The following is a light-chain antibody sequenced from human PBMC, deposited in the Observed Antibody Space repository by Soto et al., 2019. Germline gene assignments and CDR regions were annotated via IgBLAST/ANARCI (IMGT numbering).Light chain of an antibody. CDR2: DAY. V-gene: IGKV3-15*01. CDR3: QHYKPWPLA. Sequence: EIIMTQSPATLSVSPGERVTLSCRASQGVGSTLAWYRQRPGQAPRLLIYDAYIRASGVPARFSGSGSGTEFTLTISALQSEDFAVYFGQHYKPWPLAFGGGTKVEIK. CDR1: QGVGST. J-gene: IGKJ4*01.